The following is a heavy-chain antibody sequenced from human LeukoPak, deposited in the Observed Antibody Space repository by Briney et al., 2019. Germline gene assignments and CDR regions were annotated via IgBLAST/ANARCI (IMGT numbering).Heavy chain of an antibody. CDR2: IYYSGST. Sequence: PSETLSLTCTVSGGSISSGGYYWSWIRQHPGTGLEWIGYIYYSGSTYYNPSLKSRVTISVDTSKNQFSLKLSSVTAADTAVYYCARVRDVWGSYRTIDPWGQGTLVTVSS. CDR1: GGSISSGGYY. D-gene: IGHD3-16*02. V-gene: IGHV4-31*03. CDR3: ARVRDVWGSYRTIDP. J-gene: IGHJ5*02.